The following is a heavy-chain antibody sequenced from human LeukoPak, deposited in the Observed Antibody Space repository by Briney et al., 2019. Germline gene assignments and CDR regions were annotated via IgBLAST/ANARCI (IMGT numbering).Heavy chain of an antibody. CDR2: IGSSDNII. CDR3: AREIVAGAFDS. V-gene: IGHV3-11*01. CDR1: GGSISSSSYY. J-gene: IGHJ4*02. D-gene: IGHD6-19*01. Sequence: LSLTCTVSGGSISSSSYYWSWIRQPPGKGLEWVADIGSSDNIISYGASVRGRFTISRDIAKNSLYLHMNSLRADDTAVYYCAREIVAGAFDSWGQGTLVTVSS.